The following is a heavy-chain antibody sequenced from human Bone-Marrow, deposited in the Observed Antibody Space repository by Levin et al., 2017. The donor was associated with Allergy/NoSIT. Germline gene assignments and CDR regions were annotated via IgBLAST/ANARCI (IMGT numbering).Heavy chain of an antibody. J-gene: IGHJ4*02. CDR2: ISPANGHT. V-gene: IGHV1-18*01. CDR1: GHIFATYA. CDR3: ATLVRASAGNY. D-gene: IGHD1-26*01. Sequence: ASVKVSCKASGHIFATYALSWVRQAPGQGLEWLGWISPANGHTSYGQRFQDRVTMTTDTSTTTAYMELMTLTSDDTAVYYCATLVRASAGNYWGQGTLVIVSS.